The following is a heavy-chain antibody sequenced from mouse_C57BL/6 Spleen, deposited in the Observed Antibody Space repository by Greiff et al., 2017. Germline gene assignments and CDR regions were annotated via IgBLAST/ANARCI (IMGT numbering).Heavy chain of an antibody. J-gene: IGHJ1*03. D-gene: IGHD1-1*01. CDR1: GYAFSSYW. CDR3: AGGRLRSWYVDV. V-gene: IGHV1-80*01. CDR2: IYPGDGDT. Sequence: QVQLQQSGAELVKPGASVKISCKASGYAFSSYWMNWVKQRPGKGLEWIGQIYPGDGDTNYNGKFKGKATLTADKSSSTAYMQLSSLTTEDSAVYFCAGGRLRSWYVDVWGTGTPVSVPS.